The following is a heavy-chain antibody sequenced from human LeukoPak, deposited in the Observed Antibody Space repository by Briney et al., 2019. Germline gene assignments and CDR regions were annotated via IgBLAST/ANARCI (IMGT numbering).Heavy chain of an antibody. J-gene: IGHJ4*02. Sequence: GGSLRLSCTASGFTFSDHAMHWVRQAPGKGLEWVTVISYHARDQFYADSVKGRLTVSRDNSRNILYLQMNSLRVEDSAVYYCAAQPCINGICYLDYWGQGALVTVSS. CDR3: AAQPCINGICYLDY. V-gene: IGHV3-30*04. CDR1: GFTFSDHA. D-gene: IGHD2-8*01. CDR2: ISYHARDQ.